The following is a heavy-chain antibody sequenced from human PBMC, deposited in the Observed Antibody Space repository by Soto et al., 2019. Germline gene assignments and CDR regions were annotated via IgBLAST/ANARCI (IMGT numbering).Heavy chain of an antibody. Sequence: QVQLVQSGAEVKKPGASVKVSCKASGYTFTSYGISWVRQAPGQGLEWMGWISAYNGNTNYAQKLQGRVTMTTDTATSTAYMELRSLRSADTAVYYCARAGITMVRGVTAPSYYYYGMDVWGQGTTVTVSS. CDR3: ARAGITMVRGVTAPSYYYYGMDV. J-gene: IGHJ6*02. V-gene: IGHV1-18*01. D-gene: IGHD3-10*01. CDR2: ISAYNGNT. CDR1: GYTFTSYG.